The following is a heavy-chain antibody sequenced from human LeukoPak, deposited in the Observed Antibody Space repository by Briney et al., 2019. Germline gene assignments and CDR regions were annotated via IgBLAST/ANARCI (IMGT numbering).Heavy chain of an antibody. V-gene: IGHV4-4*07. CDR2: IYTSGST. Sequence: SETLSLTCTVSGVSISSYYWSWIRQPAGKGMEWIGPIYTSGSTNYNPSLKSRVTISVDKSKNQFSLKLSSVTAADTAVYYCARSSSSGYYYYFDYWGQGTLVTVSS. J-gene: IGHJ4*02. D-gene: IGHD3-22*01. CDR1: GVSISSYY. CDR3: ARSSSSGYYYYFDY.